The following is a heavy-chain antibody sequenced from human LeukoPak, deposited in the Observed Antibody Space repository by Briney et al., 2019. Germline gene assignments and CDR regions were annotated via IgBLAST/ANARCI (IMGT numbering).Heavy chain of an antibody. CDR2: IKQDGSEK. CDR3: ARGRSSGYRDY. Sequence: PRGSLRLSCAASGFTFSSYWMSWVRQAPGKGLEWVANIKQDGSEKYYVDSVKGRFTISRDNAKNSLYLQMNSLRAEDTAVYYCARGRSSGYRDYWGQGTLVTVSS. J-gene: IGHJ4*02. CDR1: GFTFSSYW. V-gene: IGHV3-7*01. D-gene: IGHD3-22*01.